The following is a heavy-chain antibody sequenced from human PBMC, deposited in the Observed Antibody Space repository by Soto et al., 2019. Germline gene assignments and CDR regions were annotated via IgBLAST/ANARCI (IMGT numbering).Heavy chain of an antibody. CDR2: IIPILDIA. V-gene: IGHV1-69*04. CDR1: GGTFSSYT. D-gene: IGHD6-19*01. CDR3: ARDGQPGIAVARRFDP. Sequence: SVKVSCKASGGTFSSYTISWVRQAPGQGLEWMGRIIPILDIANYAQKFQGRVTITADKSTSTAYMELSSLRSEDTAVYYCARDGQPGIAVARRFDPWGQGTLVTVSS. J-gene: IGHJ5*02.